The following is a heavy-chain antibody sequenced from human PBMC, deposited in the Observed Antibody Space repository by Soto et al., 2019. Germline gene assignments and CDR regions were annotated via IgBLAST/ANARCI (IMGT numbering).Heavy chain of an antibody. CDR1: GFTFGNYA. CDR2: IGGGGGGT. CDR3: AKCLGVRHCTNGIWHRFQY. D-gene: IGHD2-8*01. V-gene: IGHV3-23*01. J-gene: IGHJ1*01. Sequence: EVQLLESGGTLVQPGGSLRLSCAGSGFTFGNYAMSWVRQAPGKGLEWVSNIGGGGGGTYYADSVKGRFTISRDNSKTTLYLPMHSLRAEDTAVYYCAKCLGVRHCTNGIWHRFQYWGQGTLVTAS.